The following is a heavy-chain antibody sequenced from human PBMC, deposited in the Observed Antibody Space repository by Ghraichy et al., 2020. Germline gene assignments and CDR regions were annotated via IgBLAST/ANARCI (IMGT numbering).Heavy chain of an antibody. D-gene: IGHD3-3*01. CDR2: SSSSSSYI. CDR1: GFTFSSYS. J-gene: IGHJ6*02. V-gene: IGHV3-21*01. Sequence: GGSLRLSCAASGFTFSSYSMNWVRQAPGKGLEWVSSSSSSSSYIYYADSVKGRFTISRDNAKNSLYLQMNSLRAEDTAVYYCARDANDFWSGYYTGYYYYGMDVWGQGTTVTVSS. CDR3: ARDANDFWSGYYTGYYYYGMDV.